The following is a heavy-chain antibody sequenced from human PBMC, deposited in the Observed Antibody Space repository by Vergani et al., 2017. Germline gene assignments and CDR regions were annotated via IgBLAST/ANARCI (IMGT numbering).Heavy chain of an antibody. CDR3: ARDASPGRPYYYMDV. Sequence: QVQLQESGPGLVKPSQTLSLTCTVSGGSISSGSYYWSWIRQPAGKGLEWIGRIYTSGSTNYNPSLKSRVTMSVDTSKNQFSLKLSSETAADTAVYYCARDASPGRPYYYMDVWGKXP. D-gene: IGHD2-2*01. J-gene: IGHJ6*03. CDR2: IYTSGST. CDR1: GGSISSGSYY. V-gene: IGHV4-61*02.